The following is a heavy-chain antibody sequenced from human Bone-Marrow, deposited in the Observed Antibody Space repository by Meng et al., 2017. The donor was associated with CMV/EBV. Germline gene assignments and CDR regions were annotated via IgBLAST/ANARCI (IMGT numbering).Heavy chain of an antibody. V-gene: IGHV3-21*01. D-gene: IGHD3-3*01. CDR2: ISSSSSYI. Sequence: GESLKISCAASGFTFSSYSMNWVRQAPGKGLEWVSSISSSSSYIYYADSVKGRFTISRDNAKNSLYLQMNSLRAEDTAVYYCARDLGDFWSGYYCDYWGQGNRVNGAS. J-gene: IGHJ4*02. CDR1: GFTFSSYS. CDR3: ARDLGDFWSGYYCDY.